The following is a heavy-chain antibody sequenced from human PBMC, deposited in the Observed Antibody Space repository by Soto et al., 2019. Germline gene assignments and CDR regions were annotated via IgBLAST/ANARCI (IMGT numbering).Heavy chain of an antibody. J-gene: IGHJ5*02. CDR2: INAGNGNT. Sequence: QVQLVQSGAEEKKPGASVKVSCKASGYTFTSYAMHWVRQAPGQRLEWMGWINAGNGNTKYSQKFQGRVTITRDTSASTAYMELSSLSSEDTAVYYCAGGGGWYVWFDPWGQGTLVTVSS. CDR3: AGGGGWYVWFDP. V-gene: IGHV1-3*05. CDR1: GYTFTSYA. D-gene: IGHD6-19*01.